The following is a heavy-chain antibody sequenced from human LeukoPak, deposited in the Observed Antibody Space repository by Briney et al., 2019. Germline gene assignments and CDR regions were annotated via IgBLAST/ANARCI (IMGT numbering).Heavy chain of an antibody. CDR3: ATAYSWNYGSSEFDY. J-gene: IGHJ4*02. CDR2: FDPEDGET. V-gene: IGHV1-24*01. CDR1: GSTLTELS. Sequence: ASVKVSCKASGSTLTELSMHWVRQAPGKGLEWMGGFDPEDGETIYAQKFQGRVTMTEDTSTDTAYMELSSLRSEDTAVYYCATAYSWNYGSSEFDYWGQGTLVTVSS. D-gene: IGHD1-7*01.